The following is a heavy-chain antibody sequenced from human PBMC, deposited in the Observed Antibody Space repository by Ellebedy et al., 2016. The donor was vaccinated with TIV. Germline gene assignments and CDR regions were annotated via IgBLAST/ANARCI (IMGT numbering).Heavy chain of an antibody. CDR2: FDPEDGET. V-gene: IGHV1-24*01. CDR3: ATLRDGSGSYYAPYFDY. J-gene: IGHJ4*02. Sequence: AASVKVSCKVSGYTLTELSMHWVRQAPGKGLEWMGGFDPEDGETIYAQKFQGRVTMTEDTSTDTVYMELSSLRSEDTAVYYCATLRDGSGSYYAPYFDYWGQGTLVTVSS. CDR1: GYTLTELS. D-gene: IGHD3-10*01.